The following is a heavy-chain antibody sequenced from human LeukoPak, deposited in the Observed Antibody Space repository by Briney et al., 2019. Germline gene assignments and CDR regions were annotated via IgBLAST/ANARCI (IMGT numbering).Heavy chain of an antibody. CDR1: GGSISSYY. CDR2: IYYSGNT. V-gene: IGHV4-59*01. D-gene: IGHD3-9*01. J-gene: IGHJ6*03. CDR3: ARVAYDIYYYYMDV. Sequence: SETLSLTCTVSGGSISSYYWSWIRQPPGKGLEWIGYIYYSGNTNYNPSLKSRVSISVDTSKNQFSLKLSSVTAADTAVYYCARVAYDIYYYYMDVWGKGTTVTISS.